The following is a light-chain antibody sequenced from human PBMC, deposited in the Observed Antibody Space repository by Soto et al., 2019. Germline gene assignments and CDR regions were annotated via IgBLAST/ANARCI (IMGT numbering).Light chain of an antibody. V-gene: IGKV3-20*01. CDR1: QTIRNNY. CDR2: GAS. J-gene: IGKJ1*01. CDR3: QHYVDSLLT. Sequence: EIVLTQSPGTLSLSPGERGTLSCRASQTIRNNYLAWYQQKPGQAPRLLIYGASIRATGIPDRFSGSGSVTDFTLTISRLEPEDFAVYFCQHYVDSLLTFGQGTKVDIK.